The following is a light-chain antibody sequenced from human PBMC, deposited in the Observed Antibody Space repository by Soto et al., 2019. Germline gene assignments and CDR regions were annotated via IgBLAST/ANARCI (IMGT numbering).Light chain of an antibody. CDR3: QKYHSAPFT. J-gene: IGKJ3*01. Sequence: DIQMTQSPSSLSASVGDRVTITCRASQAISNSLAWYQQKPGKVPKVLIYAASTLQSGVPSRFSGSGSGTDFTLTLTSLQPEDVATYFCQKYHSAPFTFGPGTKLDSK. CDR2: AAS. CDR1: QAISNS. V-gene: IGKV1-27*01.